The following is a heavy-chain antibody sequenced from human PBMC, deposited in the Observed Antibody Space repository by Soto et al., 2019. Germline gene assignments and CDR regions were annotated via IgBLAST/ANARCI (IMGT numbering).Heavy chain of an antibody. CDR1: GFTFSSYS. Sequence: PGGSLRLSCAASGFTFSSYSMNWARQAPGKGLEWVSSISSSSSYIYYADSVKGRFTISRDNAKNSLYLQMNSLRAEDTAVYYCARDHGGSGSYSPLYYYGMDVWGQGTTVTVPS. CDR2: ISSSSSYI. V-gene: IGHV3-21*01. CDR3: ARDHGGSGSYSPLYYYGMDV. J-gene: IGHJ6*02. D-gene: IGHD3-10*01.